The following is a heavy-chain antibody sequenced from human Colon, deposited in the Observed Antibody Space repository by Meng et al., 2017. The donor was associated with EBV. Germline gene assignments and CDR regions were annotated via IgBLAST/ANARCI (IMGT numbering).Heavy chain of an antibody. D-gene: IGHD3-10*01. CDR1: VGCISMNGVY. CDR2: IYNGGSH. Sequence: LRRRAPAPETRTSAEAPSLHRTASVGCISMNGVYWDWVRQPPGKGLEWIGAIYNGGSHPYNPALQSRGTMFVDTSKNQFSLMLTSVTATDTAVYYCARRRGGSGRDCWGQGTLVTVSS. J-gene: IGHJ4*02. V-gene: IGHV4-39*01. CDR3: ARRRGGSGRDC.